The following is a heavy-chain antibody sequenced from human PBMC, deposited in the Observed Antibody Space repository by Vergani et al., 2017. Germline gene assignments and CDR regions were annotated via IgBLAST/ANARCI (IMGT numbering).Heavy chain of an antibody. J-gene: IGHJ4*02. Sequence: QVQLVDSGGGVVQPGGSLRLSCAASGFTFTNYGMHWVRQAPGKGLEWVAFTRYDGIVEYYGDSVRGRFTISRDNSKNTLYLQMNRLRPEDTAVYYCATAGAAYCRGASCYDFFEYWGQGTLVTVAS. CDR3: ATAGAAYCRGASCYDFFEY. V-gene: IGHV3-30*02. CDR1: GFTFTNYG. CDR2: TRYDGIVE. D-gene: IGHD2-15*01.